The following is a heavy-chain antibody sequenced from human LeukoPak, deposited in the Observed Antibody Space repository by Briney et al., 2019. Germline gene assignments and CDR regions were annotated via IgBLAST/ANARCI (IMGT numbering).Heavy chain of an antibody. CDR3: ARQESRNYYYEGLDY. J-gene: IGHJ4*02. Sequence: GGSLRPSCAASGFSFSSYAIHWVRQAPGKGLEGVALISYNGGKKDYADSVKGRFTIDRDNSKNTVYLQMNSLRPDDTAIYFCARQESRNYYYEGLDYWGQGNLVTVSS. V-gene: IGHV3-30*04. D-gene: IGHD3-22*01. CDR2: ISYNGGKK. CDR1: GFSFSSYA.